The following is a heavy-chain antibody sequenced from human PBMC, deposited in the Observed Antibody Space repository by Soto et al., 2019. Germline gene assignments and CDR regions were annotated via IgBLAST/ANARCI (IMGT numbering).Heavy chain of an antibody. D-gene: IGHD2-15*01. CDR1: GFTFSDYY. CDR2: ISSSGSTI. J-gene: IGHJ3*02. V-gene: IGHV3-11*01. Sequence: PGGSLRLSCAASGFTFSDYYMSWIRQAPGKGLEWVSYISSSGSTIYYADSVKGRFTISRDNAKNSLYLQMNSLRAEDTAVYYCAVELGYCSGGSCYAGAFDIWGQGTMVTVSS. CDR3: AVELGYCSGGSCYAGAFDI.